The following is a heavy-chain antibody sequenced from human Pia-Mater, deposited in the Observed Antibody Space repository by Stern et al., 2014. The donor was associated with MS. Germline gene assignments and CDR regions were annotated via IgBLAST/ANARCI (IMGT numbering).Heavy chain of an antibody. J-gene: IGHJ3*02. CDR3: ARDGGGVDI. V-gene: IGHV1-69*17. Sequence: MQLVESGAEVKKPGSSVKVSCKASGGTFSSYAIRWVRQAPGQGLEWVGGIIPTIGISNHAQKFQCRVTITADKSTNTGYMELSSLRSEDTALYYCARDGGGVDIWGQGTMVSVSS. CDR2: IIPTIGIS. D-gene: IGHD2-8*01. CDR1: GGTFSSYA.